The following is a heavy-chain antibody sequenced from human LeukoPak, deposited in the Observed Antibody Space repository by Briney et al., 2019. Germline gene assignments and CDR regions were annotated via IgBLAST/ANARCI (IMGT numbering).Heavy chain of an antibody. Sequence: SETLSLTCTVFDYSISSGYYWGWIRQPPGKGLEWIGNIYHRGGTNYNPSLESRVTISVDTSKNHFSLKLSSVTAADTAVYYCARMCSGSSCPFDRWGQGTLVTVSS. CDR3: ARMCSGSSCPFDR. CDR2: IYHRGGT. V-gene: IGHV4-38-2*02. CDR1: DYSISSGYY. J-gene: IGHJ4*02. D-gene: IGHD2-2*01.